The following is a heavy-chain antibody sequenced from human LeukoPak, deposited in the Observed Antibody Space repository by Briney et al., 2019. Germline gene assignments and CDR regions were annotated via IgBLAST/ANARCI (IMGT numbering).Heavy chain of an antibody. V-gene: IGHV3-23*01. J-gene: IGHJ4*02. CDR1: GFTFSHYG. CDR3: ARERYGYKKDY. D-gene: IGHD5-24*01. CDR2: ISGSGGST. Sequence: PGGTLRLSCAASGFTFSHYGMTWVRQAPGKGLEWVSAISGSGGSTYYAGSVKGRFTISRDNSKNTLYLQMNSLRAEDTAVYYCARERYGYKKDYWGQGTLVTVSS.